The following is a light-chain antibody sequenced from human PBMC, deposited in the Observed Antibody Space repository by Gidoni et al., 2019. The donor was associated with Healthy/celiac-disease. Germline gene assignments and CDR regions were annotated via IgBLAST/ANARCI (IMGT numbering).Light chain of an antibody. Sequence: LLLTQSPATLSLSPGDRATLSCRASQSVSSYLAWYQQKPGQAPRLLIYDASNRATGIPARFSGSGSGTDFTLTISSLEPEDFAVYYCQQRSNWPLTFXGXTKVEIK. V-gene: IGKV3-11*01. CDR3: QQRSNWPLT. CDR1: QSVSSY. CDR2: DAS. J-gene: IGKJ4*01.